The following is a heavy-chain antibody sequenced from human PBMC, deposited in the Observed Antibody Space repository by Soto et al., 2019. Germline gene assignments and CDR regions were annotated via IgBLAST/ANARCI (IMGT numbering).Heavy chain of an antibody. J-gene: IGHJ4*02. CDR2: IYYSGST. CDR1: SGSIRSGSHY. Sequence: TLSLTCTVSSGSIRSGSHYWSWIRQHPGKGLEWIGYIYYSGSTYYNPSLKSRITISISTSKNQFSLKLTSVTAADTAVYYCAREGGDGIDYWGQGTLVTVSS. CDR3: AREGGDGIDY. D-gene: IGHD3-16*01. V-gene: IGHV4-31*03.